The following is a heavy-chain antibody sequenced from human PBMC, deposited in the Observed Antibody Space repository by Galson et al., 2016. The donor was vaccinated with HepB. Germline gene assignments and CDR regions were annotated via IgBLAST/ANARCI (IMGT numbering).Heavy chain of an antibody. J-gene: IGHJ6*02. V-gene: IGHV3-23*01. Sequence: SLRLSCAASGFTFNSYTMSWVRRAPGKGLEWVAGVTASSEDYYADSVKGRFTISRDNSKKTLYLQMNSLRAEDTAVYYCAKMSCGGICYAAYFYALDVWGQGTPVTVSS. CDR2: VTASSED. CDR1: GFTFNSYT. CDR3: AKMSCGGICYAAYFYALDV. D-gene: IGHD2-15*01.